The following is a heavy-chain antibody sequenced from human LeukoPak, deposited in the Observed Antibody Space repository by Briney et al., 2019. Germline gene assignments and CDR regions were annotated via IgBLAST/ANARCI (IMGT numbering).Heavy chain of an antibody. V-gene: IGHV3-30*18. D-gene: IGHD1-26*01. J-gene: IGHJ6*03. CDR1: GFTFSSYG. Sequence: GGSLRLSCAASGFTFSSYGMHWVRQAPGKGLEWVAVISYDGSNKYYADSVKGRFTISRDNSKNTLYLQMNSLRAEDTAVYYCAKDGRIVGATGNHYYYMDVWGKGTTVTVSS. CDR2: ISYDGSNK. CDR3: AKDGRIVGATGNHYYYMDV.